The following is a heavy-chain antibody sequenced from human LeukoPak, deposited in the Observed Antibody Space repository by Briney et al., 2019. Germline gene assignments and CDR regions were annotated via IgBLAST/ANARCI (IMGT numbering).Heavy chain of an antibody. D-gene: IGHD3-3*01. CDR2: IKQDGNEK. J-gene: IGHJ3*02. CDR3: ARGGDYYDFWSGSAFDI. Sequence: GGSLRLSCAASGFTFSTYWMTWVRQTPGKGLEWVANIKQDGNEKYYVDSVKGRFAISRDNAKISLFLQLAGLRAEDTAVYYCARGGDYYDFWSGSAFDIWGQGTMVTVSS. V-gene: IGHV3-7*04. CDR1: GFTFSTYW.